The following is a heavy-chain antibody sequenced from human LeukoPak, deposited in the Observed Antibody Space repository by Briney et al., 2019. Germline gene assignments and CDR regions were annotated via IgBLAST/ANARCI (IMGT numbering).Heavy chain of an antibody. CDR3: ASGGSGAFDI. J-gene: IGHJ3*02. CDR2: IYHSGST. V-gene: IGHV4-38-2*01. D-gene: IGHD3-10*01. Sequence: PSETLSLTCAVSGYSISSGYYWGWIRQPPGKGLEWIGSIYHSGSTYYNPSLRSRVTISVDTSKNQFSLQLSSVTAADTAVYYCASGGSGAFDIWGQGTMVTVSS. CDR1: GYSISSGYY.